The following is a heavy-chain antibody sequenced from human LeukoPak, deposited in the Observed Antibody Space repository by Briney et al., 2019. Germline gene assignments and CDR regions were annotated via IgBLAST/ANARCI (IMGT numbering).Heavy chain of an antibody. V-gene: IGHV2-5*01. Sequence: SGPTLVKPTQPLTLTCTFSGFSLSTSGVGVGWIRQPPGKALEWLALIYWNDDKRYSPSLKSRLTITKDTSKNQVVLTMTNMDPVDTATYYCAHTMSGYPFDYWGQGTLVTVSS. CDR3: AHTMSGYPFDY. D-gene: IGHD3-3*01. CDR2: IYWNDDK. J-gene: IGHJ4*02. CDR1: GFSLSTSGVG.